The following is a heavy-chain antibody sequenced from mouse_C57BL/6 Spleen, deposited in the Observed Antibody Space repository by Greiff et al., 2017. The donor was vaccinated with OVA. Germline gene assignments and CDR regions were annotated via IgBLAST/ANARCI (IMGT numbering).Heavy chain of an antibody. V-gene: IGHV1-42*01. D-gene: IGHD2-3*01. CDR1: GYSFTGYY. CDR3: AHKMDGYYVWAMDY. J-gene: IGHJ4*01. CDR2: INPSTGGS. Sequence: EVKLQQSGPELVKPGALVKISCKASGYSFTGYYMNWVKQSPEKSLEWIGEINPSTGGSTYNQKVKAKATLTVDKSSSTAYMQLKSLTAEDSAVYYCAHKMDGYYVWAMDYWGQGTSVTVSS.